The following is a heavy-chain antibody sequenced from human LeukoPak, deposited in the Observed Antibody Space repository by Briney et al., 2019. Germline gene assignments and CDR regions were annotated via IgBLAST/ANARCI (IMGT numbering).Heavy chain of an antibody. J-gene: IGHJ4*02. V-gene: IGHV1-2*06. Sequence: ASVKVSCKASGYTFTGYYMHWVRQAPGQGLEWMGRINPNSGGTNYAQKFQGRATMTRDTSISTAYMELSRLRSDDTAVYYCAKIVDYYDSSGYYFDYWGQGTLVTVSS. D-gene: IGHD3-22*01. CDR3: AKIVDYYDSSGYYFDY. CDR1: GYTFTGYY. CDR2: INPNSGGT.